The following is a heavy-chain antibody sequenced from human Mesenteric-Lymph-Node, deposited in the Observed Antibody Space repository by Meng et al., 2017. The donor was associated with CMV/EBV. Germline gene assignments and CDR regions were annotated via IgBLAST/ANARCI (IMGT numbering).Heavy chain of an antibody. CDR2: IRYDGSNK. V-gene: IGHV3-30*02. Sequence: GESLKISCAASGFTFSSYGMHWVRQAPGKGLEWVAFIRYDGSNKYYGDSVKGRFAISRDDSEDTLYLQMNSLRADDTAIYYCARDFTVGGSYYSSLVYWGQGTLVTVSS. J-gene: IGHJ4*02. CDR3: ARDFTVGGSYYSSLVY. CDR1: GFTFSSYG. D-gene: IGHD3-22*01.